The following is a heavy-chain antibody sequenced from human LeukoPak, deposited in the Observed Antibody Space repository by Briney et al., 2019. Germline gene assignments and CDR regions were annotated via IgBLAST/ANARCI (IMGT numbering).Heavy chain of an antibody. V-gene: IGHV1-69*04. Sequence: ASVKVSCKASGYTFTSYGISWVRQAPGQGLEWMGRIIPILGIANYAQKFQGRVTITADKSTSTAYMELSSLRSEDTAVYYCAREALIAATPRGAFDYWGQGTLVTVSS. CDR1: GYTFTSYG. J-gene: IGHJ4*02. D-gene: IGHD5-12*01. CDR2: IIPILGIA. CDR3: AREALIAATPRGAFDY.